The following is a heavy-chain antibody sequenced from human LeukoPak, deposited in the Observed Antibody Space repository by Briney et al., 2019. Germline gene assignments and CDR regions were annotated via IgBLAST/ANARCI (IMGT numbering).Heavy chain of an antibody. CDR2: ISGSGGST. D-gene: IGHD2-15*01. CDR3: AKAIVVVVAAKSYYYYGMDV. Sequence: GGSLRLSCAASVFTFSSYAMSWVRQAPGKGLEWVSAISGSGGSTYYADCVKGRFTISRDNSKNTLYLQMNSLRAEDTAVYYCAKAIVVVVAAKSYYYYGMDVWGKGTTVTVSS. CDR1: VFTFSSYA. V-gene: IGHV3-23*01. J-gene: IGHJ6*04.